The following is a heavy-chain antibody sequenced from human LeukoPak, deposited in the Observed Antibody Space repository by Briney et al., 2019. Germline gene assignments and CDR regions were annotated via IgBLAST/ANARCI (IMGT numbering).Heavy chain of an antibody. CDR2: IIRIFVAR. V-gene: IGHV1-69*05. CDR1: GGTFSSYS. J-gene: IGHJ3*02. D-gene: IGHD3-22*01. CDR3: ARDRPTYYYDSSGSANAFDI. Sequence: SVKVACKASGGTFSSYSISWLRQAPGQGLEWVGRIIRIFVARNYAKKFKGRITITTDESTRTAYMELSSLRSEDTAVYYCARDRPTYYYDSSGSANAFDIWGQGKMVTVSS.